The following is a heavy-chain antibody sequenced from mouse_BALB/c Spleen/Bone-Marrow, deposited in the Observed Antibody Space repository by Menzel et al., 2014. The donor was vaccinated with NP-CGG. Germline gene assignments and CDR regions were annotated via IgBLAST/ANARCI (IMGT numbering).Heavy chain of an antibody. CDR3: ARYGNGLMDY. Sequence: VQLQQSGAELVKPGASVKLSCTASGFNIKDTYLHWVKQRPEQGLEWIGRIDTANGNTKYDPKFQGKATITADTSSNAAYLQLSSLTSEDTAVYYCARYGNGLMDYWGQGTSVTVSS. CDR2: IDTANGNT. J-gene: IGHJ4*01. CDR1: GFNIKDTY. D-gene: IGHD2-1*01. V-gene: IGHV14-3*02.